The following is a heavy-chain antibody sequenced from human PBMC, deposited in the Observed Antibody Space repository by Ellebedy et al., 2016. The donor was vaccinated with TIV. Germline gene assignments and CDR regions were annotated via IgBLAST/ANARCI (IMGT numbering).Heavy chain of an antibody. D-gene: IGHD6-13*01. CDR2: ISYSGDLM. J-gene: IGHJ4*02. CDR3: ARLGVIAAAGASDY. CDR1: GGSFSGYY. Sequence: PSETLSLTCAVYGGSFSGYYMSWFRQAPGQGPEWVSYISYSGDLMYYADSVKGRFTTSRDNAENSLYLQMNSLRAEDTAVYYCARLGVIAAAGASDYWGQGTLVIVSS. V-gene: IGHV3-11*01.